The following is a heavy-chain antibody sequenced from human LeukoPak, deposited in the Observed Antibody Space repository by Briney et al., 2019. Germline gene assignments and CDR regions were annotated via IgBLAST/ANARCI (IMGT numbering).Heavy chain of an antibody. Sequence: SETLSLTCTVSGGSISSYYWSWIRQPPGKGLERIGYIYYSGSTNYNPSLKSRVTISVDTSKNQFSLKLSSVTAADTAVYYCARRGDYGSGAYVYWGQGTLVTVSS. J-gene: IGHJ4*02. CDR2: IYYSGST. V-gene: IGHV4-59*08. CDR1: GGSISSYY. D-gene: IGHD3-10*01. CDR3: ARRGDYGSGAYVY.